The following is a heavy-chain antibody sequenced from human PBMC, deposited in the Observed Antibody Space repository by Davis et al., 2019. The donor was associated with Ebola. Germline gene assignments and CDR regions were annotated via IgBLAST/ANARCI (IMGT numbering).Heavy chain of an antibody. V-gene: IGHV3-23*01. D-gene: IGHD3-22*01. J-gene: IGHJ6*04. CDR2: ISSSGGST. Sequence: GGSLRLSCAASGFTFSSYAMSWVRQAPGKGLEWVSAISSSGGSTYYADSVKDRFTISRDNSKNTLYLQMNSLRAEDTAVYYCAKVLYSSRPGVTDVWGKGTTVTVSS. CDR1: GFTFSSYA. CDR3: AKVLYSSRPGVTDV.